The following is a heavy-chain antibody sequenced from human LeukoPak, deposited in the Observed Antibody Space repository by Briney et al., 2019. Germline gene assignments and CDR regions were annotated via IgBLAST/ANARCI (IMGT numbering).Heavy chain of an antibody. CDR2: ISSSSSYI. V-gene: IGHV3-21*01. CDR1: GFTFSSYA. J-gene: IGHJ3*02. Sequence: GGSLRLSCAASGFTFSSYAMHWVRQAPGKGLEWVSSISSSSSYIYYADSVKGRFTISRDNAKNSLYLQMNSLRAEDTAVYYCARARSDAFDIWGQGTMVTVSS. D-gene: IGHD3-3*01. CDR3: ARARSDAFDI.